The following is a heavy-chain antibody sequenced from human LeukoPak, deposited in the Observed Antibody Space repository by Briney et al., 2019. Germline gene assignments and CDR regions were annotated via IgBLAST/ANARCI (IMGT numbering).Heavy chain of an antibody. Sequence: PGGSLRLSCAASGFTFSAHSMCWVRQGPGKGLELVSYISGSGNIIQYADSVKGRFTNSRDNARNSLYLQMNILRAEDTAVYYCARDXPYXTEGVCYGGFDYWGQGTLVTVSS. CDR2: ISGSGNII. CDR1: GFTFSAHS. J-gene: IGHJ4*02. CDR3: ARDXPYXTEGVCYGGFDY. D-gene: IGHD2-8*01. V-gene: IGHV3-48*01.